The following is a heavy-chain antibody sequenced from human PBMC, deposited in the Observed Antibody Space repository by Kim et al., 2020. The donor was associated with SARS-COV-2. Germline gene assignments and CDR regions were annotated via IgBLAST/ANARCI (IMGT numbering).Heavy chain of an antibody. V-gene: IGHV1-18*01. CDR2: ISAYNGNT. CDR1: GYTFTSYG. J-gene: IGHJ6*02. Sequence: ASVKVSCKASGYTFTSYGISWVRQAPGQGLEWMGWISAYNGNTNYAQKLQGRVTMTTDTSTSTAYMELRSLRSDDTAVYYCARVFHSSNYVYYYYGMDVWGQGTTVTVSS. D-gene: IGHD6-13*01. CDR3: ARVFHSSNYVYYYYGMDV.